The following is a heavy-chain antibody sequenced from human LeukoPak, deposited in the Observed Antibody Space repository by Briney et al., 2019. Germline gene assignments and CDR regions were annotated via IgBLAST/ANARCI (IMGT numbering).Heavy chain of an antibody. CDR1: GYRFTSYW. Sequence: GASLKISXKGSGYRFTSYWIGWVRQMPGKGLEWVGIIYPGDSETTYSPSFQGQVTISVDKSISTAYLQWSSLKASDTAMYYCARGITIFGVVYSFDPWGQGTLVTVSS. CDR2: IYPGDSET. J-gene: IGHJ5*02. V-gene: IGHV5-51*01. D-gene: IGHD3-3*01. CDR3: ARGITIFGVVYSFDP.